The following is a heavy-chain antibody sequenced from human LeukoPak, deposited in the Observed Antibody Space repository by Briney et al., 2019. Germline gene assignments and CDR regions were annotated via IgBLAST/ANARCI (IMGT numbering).Heavy chain of an antibody. CDR1: GFTFSSYS. V-gene: IGHV3-21*01. D-gene: IGHD6-19*01. CDR3: ARDRWHSSGWYTGEFDC. J-gene: IGHJ4*02. CDR2: ISSSSSYI. Sequence: GGSLRLSCAASGFTFSSYSMNWVRQAPGKGLEWVSSISSSSSYIYYADSVKGRFTISRDNAKNSLYLQMNSLRAEDTAVYYCARDRWHSSGWYTGEFDCWGQGTLVTVSS.